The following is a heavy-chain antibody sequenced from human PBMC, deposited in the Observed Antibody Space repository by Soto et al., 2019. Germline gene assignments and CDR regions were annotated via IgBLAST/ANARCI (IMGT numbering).Heavy chain of an antibody. Sequence: QAQLVQSGAEEKKPGASVKVSCKDSGYTFTSYAMHWVRQAPGQRLEWMGWINAGNGNTKYSQKFQGRVTITRDTSASTAYMELSSLRSEDTAVYYCARSITLPTPLAYWGQGTVVIVSS. D-gene: IGHD1-20*01. CDR3: ARSITLPTPLAY. V-gene: IGHV1-3*05. CDR1: GYTFTSYA. CDR2: INAGNGNT. J-gene: IGHJ4*02.